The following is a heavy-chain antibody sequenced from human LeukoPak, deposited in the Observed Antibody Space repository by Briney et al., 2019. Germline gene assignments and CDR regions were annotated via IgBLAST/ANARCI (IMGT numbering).Heavy chain of an antibody. Sequence: GGSLRLSCAASGLTFDDYAMHWVRQAPGKGLEWVSLISGDGGSTYYADSVKGRFTISRDNSKNSLYLQMNSLSTEDTALYYCAKGGSGWSYYFDFWGQGTLVTVSS. CDR2: ISGDGGST. J-gene: IGHJ4*02. D-gene: IGHD6-19*01. CDR3: AKGGSGWSYYFDF. CDR1: GLTFDDYA. V-gene: IGHV3-43*02.